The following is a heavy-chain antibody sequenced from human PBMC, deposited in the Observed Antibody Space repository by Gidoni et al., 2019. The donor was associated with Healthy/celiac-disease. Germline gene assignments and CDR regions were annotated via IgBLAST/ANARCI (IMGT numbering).Heavy chain of an antibody. J-gene: IGHJ4*02. V-gene: IGHV3-7*01. CDR1: GLPFRGYW. Sequence: EVQLVESGGGLVQPGGSLRLSCAASGLPFRGYWMSWVRQAPGKGLEWVASRKQDGSEKYYVDSVKGRFTISRDNAKNSLYLEMNSLRAEDTAVYYCARSDWRPAAPTYNIYWGRGTLVTVSS. CDR2: RKQDGSEK. D-gene: IGHD3-9*01. CDR3: ARSDWRPAAPTYNIY.